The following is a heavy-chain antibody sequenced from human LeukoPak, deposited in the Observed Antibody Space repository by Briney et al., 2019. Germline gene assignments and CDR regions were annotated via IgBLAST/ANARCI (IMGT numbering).Heavy chain of an antibody. CDR1: GGSIIGYY. J-gene: IGHJ4*02. V-gene: IGHV4-4*07. Sequence: SETLSLTRTVSGGSIIGYYWSWIRQPAGKGLEWIGRIHGTGGTDYNPSLKSRVTMSVDTSKNQFSLKLTSVTAADTAVYYCAKDGSSWPFFDSWGQGTLVTVSS. CDR3: AKDGSSWPFFDS. CDR2: IHGTGGT. D-gene: IGHD6-13*01.